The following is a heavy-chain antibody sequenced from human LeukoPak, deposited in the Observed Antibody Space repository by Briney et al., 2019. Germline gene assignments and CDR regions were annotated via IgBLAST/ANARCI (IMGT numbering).Heavy chain of an antibody. CDR2: ISYDGSNK. CDR3: AKDGYEYYDILTGPDY. J-gene: IGHJ4*02. D-gene: IGHD3-9*01. CDR1: GFTFSSYG. V-gene: IGHV3-30*18. Sequence: PGRSLRLSCAASGFTFSSYGMHWVRQAPGKELEWVAVISYDGSNKYYADSVKGRFTISRDNSKNTLYLQMNSLRAEDTAVYYCAKDGYEYYDILTGPDYWGQGTLVTVSS.